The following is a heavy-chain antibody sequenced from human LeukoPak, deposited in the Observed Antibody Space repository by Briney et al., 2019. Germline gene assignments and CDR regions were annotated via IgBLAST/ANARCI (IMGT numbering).Heavy chain of an antibody. V-gene: IGHV3-74*03. CDR2: IKSDGSTT. CDR1: GFTFSTYW. CDR3: ARVGGRGSIGGDC. Sequence: GGSLRLSCAASGFTFSTYWMHWVRHAPGKGLVWVSRIKSDGSTTTCADFVKGRFTVSRDNAKNTLYVQMSSLRAEDTAMYFCARVGGRGSIGGDCWGQGTLVTVSS. D-gene: IGHD3-10*01. J-gene: IGHJ4*02.